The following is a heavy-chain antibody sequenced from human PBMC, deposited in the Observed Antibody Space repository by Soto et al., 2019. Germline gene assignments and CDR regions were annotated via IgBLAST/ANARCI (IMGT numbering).Heavy chain of an antibody. CDR2: IYKSATT. V-gene: IGHV4-30-4*01. Sequence: PSETLSLTFSVSGDSISTLDYFWAWIRQPPGQALEYIGYIYKSATTYYNPSFESRVAISVDTSKRQFSLNVTSVTAADTAVYFCARGRYCLTGRCFPNWFDSWGQGALVTVSS. CDR1: GDSISTLDYF. J-gene: IGHJ5*01. CDR3: ARGRYCLTGRCFPNWFDS. D-gene: IGHD7-27*01.